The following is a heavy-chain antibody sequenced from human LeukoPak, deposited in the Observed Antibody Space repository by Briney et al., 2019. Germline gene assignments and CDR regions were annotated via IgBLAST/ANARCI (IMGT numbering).Heavy chain of an antibody. V-gene: IGHV1-18*01. CDR3: ARVRDTVLAPYFDY. Sequence: ASVTVSCKASGCAFIRYPIIWVRQAPGQGLEWMGWISTYNGETTYAQKFQDRVSMTTDTSTGTVSMELRSLRSDDTAVYYCARVRDTVLAPYFDYWGQGTLVTVSP. CDR1: GCAFIRYP. D-gene: IGHD3-3*01. CDR2: ISTYNGET. J-gene: IGHJ4*02.